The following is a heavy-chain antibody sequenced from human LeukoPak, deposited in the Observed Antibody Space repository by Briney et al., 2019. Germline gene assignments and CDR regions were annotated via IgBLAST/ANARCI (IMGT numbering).Heavy chain of an antibody. CDR1: GFTVSSNS. CDR3: TTGPLYYYDSSGRPLEGAFDI. D-gene: IGHD3-22*01. Sequence: GGSLRLSCTVSGFTVSSNSMSWVRQAPGKGLEWVSFIYSDNTHYSDSVKGRFTISRDNSKNTLYLQMNSLRAEDTAVYYCTTGPLYYYDSSGRPLEGAFDIWGQGTMVTVSS. J-gene: IGHJ3*02. V-gene: IGHV3-53*01. CDR2: IYSDNT.